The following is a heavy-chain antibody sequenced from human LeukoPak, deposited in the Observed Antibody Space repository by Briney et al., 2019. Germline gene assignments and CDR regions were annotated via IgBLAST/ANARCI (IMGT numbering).Heavy chain of an antibody. CDR2: IIPIFGTA. Sequence: SVKVSCKASGGTFSSYAISWVRQAPGQGLEWMGGIIPIFGTANYAQKFQGRVTITADESTSTAYMELSSLRSGDTAVYYCAVAYYDYVWGSYRLDYWGQGTLVTVSS. V-gene: IGHV1-69*13. CDR1: GGTFSSYA. CDR3: AVAYYDYVWGSYRLDY. J-gene: IGHJ4*02. D-gene: IGHD3-16*02.